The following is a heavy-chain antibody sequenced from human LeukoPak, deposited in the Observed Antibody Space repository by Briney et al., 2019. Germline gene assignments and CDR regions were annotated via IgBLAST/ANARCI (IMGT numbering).Heavy chain of an antibody. CDR3: AREGAGYHDYYYYYGMDV. Sequence: ASVKVSCKASGYTFPSYDINWVRQATGQGLEWMGWMNPISGNKGYAQKFQGRVTMTRNTSISTAYMELSSLRSEDTAVYYCAREGAGYHDYYYYYGMDVWGQGTTVTVSS. V-gene: IGHV1-8*01. J-gene: IGHJ6*02. CDR1: GYTFPSYD. CDR2: MNPISGNK. D-gene: IGHD3-9*01.